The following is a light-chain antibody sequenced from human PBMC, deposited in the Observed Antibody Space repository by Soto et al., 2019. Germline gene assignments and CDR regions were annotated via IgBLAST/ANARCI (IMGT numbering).Light chain of an antibody. J-gene: IGKJ5*01. V-gene: IGKV1-9*01. CDR2: AAS. CDR1: QGISSY. Sequence: DIQLTQSPSFLSASVGDRVTITCRASQGISSYLAWYQQKPGEAPKFLIYAASTLRGGVPSRFSGSGSGTEFTLTISSLQPEDFATYYCQGLNDYPITVGQETRLEIK. CDR3: QGLNDYPIT.